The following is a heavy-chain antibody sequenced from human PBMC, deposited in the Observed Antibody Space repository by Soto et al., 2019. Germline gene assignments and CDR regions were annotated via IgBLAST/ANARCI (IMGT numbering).Heavy chain of an antibody. CDR2: ISGSGGST. CDR1: GFTFSSYA. D-gene: IGHD6-19*01. J-gene: IGHJ5*02. CDR3: ANRAVAGFWFDP. Sequence: EVQLLESGGGLVQPGGSLRLSCAASGFTFSSYAMSWVRQAPGKGLEWVSAISGSGGSTYYADSVKGRFTISRDNSKNTLYLQMNSLTAEDTAVYYCANRAVAGFWFDPWGQVTLVTVSS. V-gene: IGHV3-23*01.